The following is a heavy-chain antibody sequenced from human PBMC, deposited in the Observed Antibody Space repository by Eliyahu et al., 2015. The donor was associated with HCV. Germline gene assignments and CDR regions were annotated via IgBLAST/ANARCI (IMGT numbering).Heavy chain of an antibody. Sequence: EVKKPGSSVKVSCKASGGTFSSYAISWVRQAPGQGLEWMGGIIPIFGTANYAQKFQGRVTITADESTSTAYMELSSLRSEDTAVYYCAVPEMATITYYYGMDVWGQGTTVTVSS. CDR3: AVPEMATITYYYGMDV. CDR2: IIPIFGTA. J-gene: IGHJ6*02. CDR1: GGTFSSYA. D-gene: IGHD5-24*01. V-gene: IGHV1-69*01.